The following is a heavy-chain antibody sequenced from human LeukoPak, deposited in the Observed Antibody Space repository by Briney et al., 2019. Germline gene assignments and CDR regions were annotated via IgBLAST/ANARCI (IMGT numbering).Heavy chain of an antibody. J-gene: IGHJ6*02. Sequence: SETLSLTCTVSGGSISSYYWSWIRQPPGKGLEWIGYIYYSWSTNYNPSRKSRITISVDTSKNQFSLKLSSVTAADTAVYYCARHGSGWPYYYYYYGMDVWGQGTTVTVSS. V-gene: IGHV4-59*08. D-gene: IGHD6-19*01. CDR2: IYYSWST. CDR1: GGSISSYY. CDR3: ARHGSGWPYYYYYYGMDV.